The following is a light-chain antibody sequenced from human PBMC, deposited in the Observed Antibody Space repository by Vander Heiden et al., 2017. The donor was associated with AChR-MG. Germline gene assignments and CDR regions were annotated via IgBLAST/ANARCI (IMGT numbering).Light chain of an antibody. J-gene: IGKJ4*01. CDR1: QSISNY. V-gene: IGKV1-39*01. CDR3: QQSYSAPLT. Sequence: DIQMTQSPSSLSASVGDRVTITCRASQSISNYLNWYQQKPGKAPNLLIYAASSLQSGVPSRFSGRGSGTDFTLTISSLQPEDFATYYCQQSYSAPLTFGGGTEVEIK. CDR2: AAS.